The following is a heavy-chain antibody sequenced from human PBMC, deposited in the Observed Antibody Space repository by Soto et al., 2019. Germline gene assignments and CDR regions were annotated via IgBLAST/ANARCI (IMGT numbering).Heavy chain of an antibody. CDR3: ARLNAFWSGSYYYMAV. J-gene: IGHJ6*03. CDR1: GGSISSSSYY. D-gene: IGHD3-3*01. Sequence: SETLSLTCTVSGGSISSSSYYWGWIRQPPGKGLEWIGSIYYSGSTYYNTSLKSRVTISVDTSKNQFSLKLSSVTAADTAVYYCARLNAFWSGSYYYMAVWGKGTTVTVFS. CDR2: IYYSGST. V-gene: IGHV4-39*01.